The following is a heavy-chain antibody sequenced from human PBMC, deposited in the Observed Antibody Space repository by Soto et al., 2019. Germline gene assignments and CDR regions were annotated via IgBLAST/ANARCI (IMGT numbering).Heavy chain of an antibody. V-gene: IGHV3-7*04. Sequence: PGGSLRLSCAASGFTFSSYWMSWVRQAPGKGLEWVANIKQDGSEKYYVDSVKGRFTISRDNAKNSLYLQMNSLRAEGTAVYYCAMDSWILTGYYKNYYYGMDVWGQGTTVTVSS. CDR3: AMDSWILTGYYKNYYYGMDV. J-gene: IGHJ6*02. D-gene: IGHD3-9*01. CDR1: GFTFSSYW. CDR2: IKQDGSEK.